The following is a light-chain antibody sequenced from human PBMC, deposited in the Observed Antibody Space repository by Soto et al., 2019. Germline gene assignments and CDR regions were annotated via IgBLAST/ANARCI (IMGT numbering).Light chain of an antibody. V-gene: IGLV1-40*01. CDR3: QSYDSRLSGYV. Sequence: QSVLTQPPSVSEAPGQRVTISCTGSSSNIGAGYEAHWYQQGPGTAPKLLIYENNNRPSEVPDRFSGSKSGTSASLAITGRQAEDEAEYCCQSYDSRLSGYVFGTGTKVTVL. CDR1: SSNIGAGYE. J-gene: IGLJ1*01. CDR2: ENN.